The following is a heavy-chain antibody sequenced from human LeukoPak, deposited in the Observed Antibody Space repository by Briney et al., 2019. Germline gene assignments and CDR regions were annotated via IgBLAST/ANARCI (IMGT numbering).Heavy chain of an antibody. CDR1: GYTFTDYY. CDR3: TRERETDWFGP. CDR2: IRPSSGDT. J-gene: IGHJ5*02. Sequence: GASVKVSCKTSGYTFTDYYIHWVRQVPGQGLEWMGWIRPSSGDTDYGQKFEGRTKMTRDMSITTACMELSSLRCDDTAIYFCTRERETDWFGPWGQGTLVTVSS. D-gene: IGHD1-26*01. V-gene: IGHV1-2*02.